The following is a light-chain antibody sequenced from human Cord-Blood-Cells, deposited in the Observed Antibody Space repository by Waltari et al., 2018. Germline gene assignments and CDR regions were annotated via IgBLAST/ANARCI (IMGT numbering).Light chain of an antibody. CDR3: CSYAGSSTFVV. CDR1: ARDVGSFTL. J-gene: IGLJ2*01. V-gene: IGLV2-23*03. CDR2: EGS. Sequence: QPALPQPAPVSGSPGQSIPIPCPGTARDVGSFTLVPWYHQPPGKAPKLMIYEGSKRPSGVSNRFSGSKSGNTASLTISGLQAEDEADYYCCSYAGSSTFVVFGGGTKLTVL.